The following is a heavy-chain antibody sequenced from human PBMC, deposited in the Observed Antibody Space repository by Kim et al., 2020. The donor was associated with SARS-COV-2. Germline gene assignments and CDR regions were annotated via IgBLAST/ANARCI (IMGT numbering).Heavy chain of an antibody. Sequence: GGSLRLSCAASGFTFSSYGMHWVRQAPGKGLEWVAVIWYDGSNKYYADSVKGRFTISRDNSKNTLYLQMNSLRAEDTAVYYCAREYYYSDSSGYPPPFDYWGQGTLVTVSS. CDR1: GFTFSSYG. V-gene: IGHV3-33*01. CDR3: AREYYYSDSSGYPPPFDY. J-gene: IGHJ4*02. CDR2: IWYDGSNK. D-gene: IGHD3-22*01.